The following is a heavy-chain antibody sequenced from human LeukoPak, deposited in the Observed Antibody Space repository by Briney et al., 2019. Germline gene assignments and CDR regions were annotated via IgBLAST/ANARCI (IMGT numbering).Heavy chain of an antibody. V-gene: IGHV4-31*03. CDR3: ARDLDYGDYDWFDP. J-gene: IGHJ5*02. Sequence: SETLSLTCTVSGGSISSGGYYWSWIRQHPGKGLEWIGYIYYSGSTYYNPSLKSRVTISVDTSKNQFSLKLSSVTAADTAVYYCARDLDYGDYDWFDPWGQGTLVTVSS. CDR2: IYYSGST. D-gene: IGHD4-17*01. CDR1: GGSISSGGYY.